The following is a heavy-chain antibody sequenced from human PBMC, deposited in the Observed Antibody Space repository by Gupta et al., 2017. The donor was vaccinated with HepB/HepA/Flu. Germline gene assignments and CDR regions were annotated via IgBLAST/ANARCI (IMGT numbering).Heavy chain of an antibody. J-gene: IGHJ4*02. Sequence: EVQLVESGGGLVPPGGSLRLTCVPSGFTMRDYSLDWVRQAPGKGLEWISYISTSSSTIYYADSVRGRFTISRDNAKNSLYLQMNSLRDEDTAIYYCATGWLSNSFNYWGQGALVTASS. V-gene: IGHV3-48*02. CDR1: GFTMRDYS. D-gene: IGHD5-24*01. CDR3: ATGWLSNSFNY. CDR2: ISTSSSTI.